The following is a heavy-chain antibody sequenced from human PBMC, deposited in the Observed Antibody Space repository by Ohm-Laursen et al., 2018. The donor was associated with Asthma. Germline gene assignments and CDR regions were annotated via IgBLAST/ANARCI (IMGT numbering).Heavy chain of an antibody. D-gene: IGHD4/OR15-4a*01. CDR1: GDSFSGGSYY. J-gene: IGHJ4*02. CDR2: IDYGGST. Sequence: TLSLTCTLSGDSFSGGSYYWGWIRQLPGKGLEWIGYIDYGGSTFNNPSLERRITISVVTSKNQIPLRLNSVTAADTAVYYCARGVGVYYGAGAIDSWGQGTLVTVSS. CDR3: ARGVGVYYGAGAIDS. V-gene: IGHV4-31*03.